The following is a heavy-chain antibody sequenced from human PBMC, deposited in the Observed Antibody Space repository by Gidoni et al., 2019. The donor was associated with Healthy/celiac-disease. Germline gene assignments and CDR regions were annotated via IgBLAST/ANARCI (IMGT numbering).Heavy chain of an antibody. CDR2: INHSGST. J-gene: IGHJ4*02. V-gene: IGHV4-34*01. CDR3: ARGLRGAVAPGY. D-gene: IGHD6-19*01. CDR1: GGSFSGYY. Sequence: QVQLQQWGAGLLKPPETLSLTCAVYGGSFSGYYWSWIRQPPGKGLEWIGEINHSGSTNYNPSLKSRVTISVDTSKNQFSLKLSSVTAADTAVYYCARGLRGAVAPGYWGQGTLVTVSS.